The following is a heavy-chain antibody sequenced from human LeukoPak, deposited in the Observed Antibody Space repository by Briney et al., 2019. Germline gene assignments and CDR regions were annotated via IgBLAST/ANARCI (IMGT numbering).Heavy chain of an antibody. V-gene: IGHV5-51*01. D-gene: IGHD3-10*01. Sequence: GESLKISCEAFGYSFTGHSIGWVRQMPGRGLEFMWTIYGGDADTRYSPSFEGRLTISVDKSMNTVYLQWTGLKASDTAIYYCARYGKTGTYSHGFDIWGQGTMVIVSS. CDR2: IYGGDADT. CDR1: GYSFTGHS. J-gene: IGHJ3*02. CDR3: ARYGKTGTYSHGFDI.